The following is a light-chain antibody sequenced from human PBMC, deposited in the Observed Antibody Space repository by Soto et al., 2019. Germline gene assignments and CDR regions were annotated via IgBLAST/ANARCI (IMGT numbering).Light chain of an antibody. J-gene: IGKJ5*01. CDR3: QQYHNCPPLT. Sequence: EIVMTQSPATLSVSPGERATVSCRACQSVSSRLAWYQQKPGQAPRLLIYGASTRATGIPARFSGSGSGTDFTLTISSLQSEDFAVYYCQQYHNCPPLTFGQGTRLEI. CDR2: GAS. V-gene: IGKV3-15*01. CDR1: QSVSSR.